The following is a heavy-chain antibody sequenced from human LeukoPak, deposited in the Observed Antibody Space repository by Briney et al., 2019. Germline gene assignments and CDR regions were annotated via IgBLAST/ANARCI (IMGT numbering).Heavy chain of an antibody. CDR1: GYTFTSYS. CDR3: ARDEEQLTRYDY. Sequence: ASVKVSCKASGYTFTSYSISWVRQAPGQGLEWMGWISAYNGNTNYAQKLQGRVTMTTDTSTSTAYMELRSLRSDDTAVYYCARDEEQLTRYDYWGQGTLVTVSS. CDR2: ISAYNGNT. J-gene: IGHJ4*02. V-gene: IGHV1-18*01. D-gene: IGHD6-6*01.